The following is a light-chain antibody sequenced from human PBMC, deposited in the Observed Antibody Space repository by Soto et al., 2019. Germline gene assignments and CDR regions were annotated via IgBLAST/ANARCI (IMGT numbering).Light chain of an antibody. V-gene: IGLV4-69*01. J-gene: IGLJ3*02. Sequence: QSVLTQSPSASASLGASVKLTCTLSSGHSNYAIAWHQQQPEKGPRYLMNLNSDGSHTKGDGIPDRFSGSSSGAESYLTISSLQSEDEADYYCQTWGTGVRVFGGGTKLTVL. CDR3: QTWGTGVRV. CDR2: LNSDGSH. CDR1: SGHSNYA.